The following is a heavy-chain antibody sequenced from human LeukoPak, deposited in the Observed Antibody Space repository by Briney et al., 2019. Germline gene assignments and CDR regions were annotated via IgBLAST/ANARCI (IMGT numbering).Heavy chain of an antibody. Sequence: SQTLSLTCTVSGGSISSGSYYWSWIRQPDGKGLEWIGRIYTSGSTNYNPPLKSPFPLSVYTSKTPFSLKLSSVTAADTAVYYCAREGDVAMAEGDYFDYWGQGTLVTVSS. V-gene: IGHV4-61*02. D-gene: IGHD5-24*01. CDR3: AREGDVAMAEGDYFDY. J-gene: IGHJ4*02. CDR1: GGSISSGSYY. CDR2: IYTSGST.